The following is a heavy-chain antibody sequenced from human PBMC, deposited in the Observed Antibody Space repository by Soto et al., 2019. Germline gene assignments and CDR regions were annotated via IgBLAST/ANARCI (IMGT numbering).Heavy chain of an antibody. CDR2: IYPGDSDT. Sequence: LGESLKISCKGSGYSFTSYWIGWVRQMPGKGLEWMGIIYPGDSDTRYSPSFQGQVTISADKSISTAYLQWSSLKASGTAMYYCARHMSGGNPYYYYGMDVWGQGTTVTVSS. D-gene: IGHD2-15*01. CDR3: ARHMSGGNPYYYYGMDV. CDR1: GYSFTSYW. J-gene: IGHJ6*02. V-gene: IGHV5-51*01.